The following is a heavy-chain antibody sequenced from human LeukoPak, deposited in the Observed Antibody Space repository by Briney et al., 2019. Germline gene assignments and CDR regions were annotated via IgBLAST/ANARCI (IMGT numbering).Heavy chain of an antibody. CDR2: ISSSGSYI. V-gene: IGHV3-21*01. CDR1: GFTFSSYS. J-gene: IGHJ2*01. CDR3: ARDSIATDSSGYHGPYWYFDL. D-gene: IGHD3-22*01. Sequence: GGSLRLSCAASGFTFSSYSMNWVRQAPGKGLEWVSSISSSGSYIYYADSVKGRFTISRDNAKNSLYLQMNSLRAEDTAVYYCARDSIATDSSGYHGPYWYFDLWGRGTLVTVSS.